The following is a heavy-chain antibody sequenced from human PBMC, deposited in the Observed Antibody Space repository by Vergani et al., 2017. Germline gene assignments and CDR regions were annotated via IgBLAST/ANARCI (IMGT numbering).Heavy chain of an antibody. CDR1: GFTFSSYS. Sequence: EVDLVESGGGLAQPGGSLRLSCAASGFTFSSYSMNWVRQAPGKGLEWVSSISSSSSYIYYADSVKGRFTISRDNAKNSLYLQMNSLRAEDTAVYYCARDGYVWGSYRPYYFDYWGQGTLVTVSS. CDR3: ARDGYVWGSYRPYYFDY. CDR2: ISSSSSYI. V-gene: IGHV3-21*01. D-gene: IGHD3-16*02. J-gene: IGHJ4*02.